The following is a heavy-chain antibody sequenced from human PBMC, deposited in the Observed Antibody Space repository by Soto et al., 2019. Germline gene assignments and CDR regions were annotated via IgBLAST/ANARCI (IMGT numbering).Heavy chain of an antibody. Sequence: PGGSLRLSCAASGFTLNNYAMHWVRQVPGKGLEWVAFISYNGKNKYYGDSVKGRFTISRDDSKNTLYLQMNSLRSEDTAVYYCATDGVEYVVSGLYFFDHWGQGTLVTVS. V-gene: IGHV3-30*04. J-gene: IGHJ4*02. CDR3: ATDGVEYVVSGLYFFDH. CDR2: ISYNGKNK. CDR1: GFTLNNYA. D-gene: IGHD2-8*02.